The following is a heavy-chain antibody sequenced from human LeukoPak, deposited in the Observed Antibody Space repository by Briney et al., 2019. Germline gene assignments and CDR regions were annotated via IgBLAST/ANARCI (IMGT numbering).Heavy chain of an antibody. CDR2: INPNSGGT. V-gene: IGHV1-2*02. CDR1: GYTFTGDN. D-gene: IGHD6-19*01. CDR3: ARGGGSSGWLGYYYGMDV. Sequence: ASVKVSCKASGYTFTGDNMHWVRQAPGQGLEWMGWINPNSGGTNYAQKFQGRVTMTRDMSISTAYMELSRLRSDDTAVYYCARGGGSSGWLGYYYGMDVWGQGTTVTVSS. J-gene: IGHJ6*02.